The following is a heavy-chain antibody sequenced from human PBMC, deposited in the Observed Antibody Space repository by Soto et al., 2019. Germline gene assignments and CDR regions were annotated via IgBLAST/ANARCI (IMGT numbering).Heavy chain of an antibody. J-gene: IGHJ4*02. Sequence: ASVKVSCQASGYTFQTYDIIWVRQATGQGLEWMGWVTPNSGGTVYAQKFQGRVTMTRDTSISTAYMELSSLRSDDTAVYYCARDRDDFWSGYPIDYWGQGTLVTVSS. CDR3: ARDRDDFWSGYPIDY. D-gene: IGHD3-3*01. CDR2: VTPNSGGT. V-gene: IGHV1-8*02. CDR1: GYTFQTYD.